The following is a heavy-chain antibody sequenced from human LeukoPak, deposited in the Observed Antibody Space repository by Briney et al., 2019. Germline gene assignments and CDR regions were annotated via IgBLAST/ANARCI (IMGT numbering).Heavy chain of an antibody. Sequence: SETLSLTCSVSGGSTSSYYWSWIRQPPGKGLEWIGYLYYSGSTNSNPSLKSRVTMSVDTSKSQFSLKLRSVTAADTAVYYCARGGSGISNAFDIWGQGAMVTVSS. CDR1: GGSTSSYY. CDR3: ARGGSGISNAFDI. D-gene: IGHD3-10*01. CDR2: LYYSGST. V-gene: IGHV4-59*01. J-gene: IGHJ3*02.